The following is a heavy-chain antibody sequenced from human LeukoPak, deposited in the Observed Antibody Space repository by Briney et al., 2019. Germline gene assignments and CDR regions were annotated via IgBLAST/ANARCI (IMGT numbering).Heavy chain of an antibody. CDR3: ARTRSSGGYSGADY. D-gene: IGHD1-26*01. Sequence: GGSLRLSCAASGFTFDSHGMTWVRQAPGKGLEWVSGLNRNGGSTGYADSLQGRFTISRDNAKNSLYLQMTSLRAEDTALYYCARTRSSGGYSGADYWGQGTLVTVSS. J-gene: IGHJ4*02. CDR1: GFTFDSHG. V-gene: IGHV3-20*04. CDR2: LNRNGGST.